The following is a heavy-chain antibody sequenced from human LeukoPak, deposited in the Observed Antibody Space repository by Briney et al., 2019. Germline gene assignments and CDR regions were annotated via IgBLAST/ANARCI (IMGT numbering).Heavy chain of an antibody. Sequence: GGSLRLSCAASGFTFSSYWMSWVRQAPGKGLEWVANIKQDGSEKYYVDSVKGRFTISRDTAKNSLYLQMNSLRAEDTAVYYCATSMTTVTKTPLDYWGQGTLVTVSS. J-gene: IGHJ4*02. D-gene: IGHD4-17*01. CDR2: IKQDGSEK. V-gene: IGHV3-7*01. CDR3: ATSMTTVTKTPLDY. CDR1: GFTFSSYW.